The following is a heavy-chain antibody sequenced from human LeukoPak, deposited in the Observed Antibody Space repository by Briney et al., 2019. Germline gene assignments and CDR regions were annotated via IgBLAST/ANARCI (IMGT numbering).Heavy chain of an antibody. Sequence: SETLSLTCTVSGGSISSSSYYWGCIRQPPGKGLEWIGSIYYSGSTYYNPSLKSRVTISVDTSKNQFSLKLSSVTAADTAVYYCARVVPVGPAAIWGWDAFDIWGQGTMVTVSS. CDR2: IYYSGST. D-gene: IGHD2-2*01. V-gene: IGHV4-39*01. J-gene: IGHJ3*02. CDR1: GGSISSSSYY. CDR3: ARVVPVGPAAIWGWDAFDI.